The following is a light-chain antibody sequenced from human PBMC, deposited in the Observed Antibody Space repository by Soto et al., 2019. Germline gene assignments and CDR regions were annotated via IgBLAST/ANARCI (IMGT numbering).Light chain of an antibody. J-gene: IGKJ2*01. Sequence: DIQMTQSPSSLFASVGDRVTITCRASQTISSYLNWYQQKPGKAPKLLIYGASSLQSGVPSRFSGSGSGTDFTLTISSLQPEDFATYYCQQTYSTPHTFGQGSKLEIK. V-gene: IGKV1-39*01. CDR2: GAS. CDR1: QTISSY. CDR3: QQTYSTPHT.